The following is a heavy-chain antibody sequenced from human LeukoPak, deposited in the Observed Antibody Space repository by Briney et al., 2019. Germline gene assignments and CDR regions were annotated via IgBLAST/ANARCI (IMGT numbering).Heavy chain of an antibody. Sequence: GGSLRLSCAASGFTFSSYWMSWVRQAPGKGLEWVANIKQDGSEKYYVGSVKGRFTISRDNAKNSLYLQMNSLRAEDTAVYYCARVPLGYWMYYFDYWGQGTLVTVSS. CDR1: GFTFSSYW. CDR2: IKQDGSEK. J-gene: IGHJ4*02. V-gene: IGHV3-7*01. CDR3: ARVPLGYWMYYFDY. D-gene: IGHD1-1*01.